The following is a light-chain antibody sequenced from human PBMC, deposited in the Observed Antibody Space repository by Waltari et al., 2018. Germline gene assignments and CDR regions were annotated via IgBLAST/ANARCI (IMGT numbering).Light chain of an antibody. J-gene: IGKJ3*01. V-gene: IGKV3-20*01. CDR3: QQYGSSPHA. CDR2: GAS. Sequence: ELVLTQSPGTLSLSPGERATLSCRASQSVSSSYLAWYQQKPGQAPRLLIYGASSRATGIPDRCSGSGSVTDFTRTTSRLEPEDFAVYYWQQYGSSPHAVGPGTKVDI. CDR1: QSVSSSY.